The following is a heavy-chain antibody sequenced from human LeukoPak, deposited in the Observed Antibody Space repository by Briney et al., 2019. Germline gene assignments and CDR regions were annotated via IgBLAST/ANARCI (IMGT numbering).Heavy chain of an antibody. J-gene: IGHJ4*02. CDR2: INGDGSST. V-gene: IGHV3-74*01. CDR3: ARARELQGYCSGGSCYSGSYYFDY. Sequence: PGGSLRLSCAASGFTFSSYWMHWVRQAPGKGLVWVSRINGDGSSTSYADSVKGRFTISRDNAKNTLYLQMNSLRAEDTAVYYCARARELQGYCSGGSCYSGSYYFDYWGQGTLVTVSS. CDR1: GFTFSSYW. D-gene: IGHD2-15*01.